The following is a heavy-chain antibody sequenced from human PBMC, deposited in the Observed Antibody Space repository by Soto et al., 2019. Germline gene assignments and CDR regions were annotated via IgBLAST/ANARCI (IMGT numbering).Heavy chain of an antibody. CDR2: IIWDGGAT. CDR3: AKGRRAGYNYYFAS. Sequence: PGGSLRLSCAASGFPFDDYAMHWLRQAPGKGLEWVSLIIWDGGATAYADSVKGRFTISRDNSKKSLYLQMNSLRAEDTALYYCAKGRRAGYNYYFASWGQGTLVTVSS. CDR1: GFPFDDYA. V-gene: IGHV3-43D*04. D-gene: IGHD5-12*01. J-gene: IGHJ4*02.